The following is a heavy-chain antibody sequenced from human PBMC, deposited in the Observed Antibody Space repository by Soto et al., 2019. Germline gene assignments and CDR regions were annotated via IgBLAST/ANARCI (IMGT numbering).Heavy chain of an antibody. D-gene: IGHD6-13*01. V-gene: IGHV4-30-4*01. CDR3: ARVEVGRPGIAAAGPVNGMDV. J-gene: IGHJ6*02. CDR2: IYYSGST. Sequence: QVQLQESGPGLVKPSQTLSLTCTVSGGSISSGDYYWSWIRQPPGKGLEWIGYIYYSGSTYYNPSLXXXITIAADTYNXXFXPXXSSVTAADAAVYYCARVEVGRPGIAAAGPVNGMDVWGQGTTVTVSS. CDR1: GGSISSGDYY.